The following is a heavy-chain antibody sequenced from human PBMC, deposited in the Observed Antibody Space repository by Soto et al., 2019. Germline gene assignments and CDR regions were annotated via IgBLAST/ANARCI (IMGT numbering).Heavy chain of an antibody. V-gene: IGHV3-23*01. CDR3: VKAGSSTWDYGMDV. CDR2: ISGGGDTA. D-gene: IGHD3-10*01. J-gene: IGHJ6*02. Sequence: EVQLLESGGGLVQPGGSLRLSCAASGFTFSSHAMSWVRQAPGKGLEWVSAISGGGDTAYHADSVKGRFTISRDNSKNTLFLQMNSLRVEDTALYYCVKAGSSTWDYGMDVWGQGTTVTVSS. CDR1: GFTFSSHA.